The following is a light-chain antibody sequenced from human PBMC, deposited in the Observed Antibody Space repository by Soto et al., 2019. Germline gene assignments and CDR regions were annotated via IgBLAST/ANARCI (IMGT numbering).Light chain of an antibody. CDR2: SNN. CDR3: AAWDDSLNAYV. Sequence: QSVLNQPPSASGTPGQRVTISCSGSSSNIGSNPVNWYQQLPGTAPKLLIYSNNQRPSGVPDRFSGSKSGTSASLAISGLQSEDEADYYCAAWDDSLNAYVFGTGTKVTVL. CDR1: SSNIGSNP. J-gene: IGLJ1*01. V-gene: IGLV1-44*01.